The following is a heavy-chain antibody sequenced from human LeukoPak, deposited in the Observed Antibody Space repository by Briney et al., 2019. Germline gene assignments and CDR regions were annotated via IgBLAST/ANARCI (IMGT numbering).Heavy chain of an antibody. CDR1: GYTFTSYC. V-gene: IGHV1-46*01. Sequence: ASVKVSCKASGYTFTSYCMHWVRQAPGQGLEWMGIINPSGGSTSYAQKFQGRVTMTRDTSTSTVYMELSSLRSEDTAVYYCAREVGATHAFDYWGQGTLVTVSS. D-gene: IGHD1-26*01. CDR2: INPSGGST. J-gene: IGHJ4*02. CDR3: AREVGATHAFDY.